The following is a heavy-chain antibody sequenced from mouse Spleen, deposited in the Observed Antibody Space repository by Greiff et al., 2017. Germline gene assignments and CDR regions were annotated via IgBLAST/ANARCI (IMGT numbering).Heavy chain of an antibody. V-gene: IGHV5-4*01. D-gene: IGHD1-1*01. CDR1: GFTFSSYA. CDR3: ARNYYGNFNYFDY. CDR2: ISDGGSYT. J-gene: IGHJ2*01. Sequence: EVQLVESGGGLVKPGGSLKLSCAASGFTFSSYAMSWVRQTPEKRLEWVATISDGGSYTYYPDNVKGRFTISRDNAKNNLYLQMSHLKSEDTAMYYCARNYYGNFNYFDYWGQGTTLTVSS.